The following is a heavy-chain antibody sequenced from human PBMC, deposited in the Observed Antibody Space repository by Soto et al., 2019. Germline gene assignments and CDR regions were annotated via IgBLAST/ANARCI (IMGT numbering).Heavy chain of an antibody. V-gene: IGHV4-34*01. Sequence: SETLSVTCAVYGGSFSGYYWSWIRQPPGKGLEWIGEINHSGSTNYNPSLKSRVTISVDTSKNQFSLKLSSVTAADTAVYYCARRKLFIAAAVHNWFDPWGQGTLVTVSS. D-gene: IGHD6-13*01. CDR1: GGSFSGYY. J-gene: IGHJ5*02. CDR2: INHSGST. CDR3: ARRKLFIAAAVHNWFDP.